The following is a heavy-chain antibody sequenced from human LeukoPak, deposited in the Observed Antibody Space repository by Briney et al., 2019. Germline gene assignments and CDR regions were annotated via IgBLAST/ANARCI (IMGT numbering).Heavy chain of an antibody. J-gene: IGHJ4*02. D-gene: IGHD5-24*01. CDR3: AREVSRGPFVVATIY. V-gene: IGHV1-46*01. CDR1: GYTFTSYY. Sequence: ASVKVSCKASGYTFTSYYMHSVRQAPGQGLGWMAIINPSVVSTSYAQTFQGRVTLTRDTSTSTVYMELSGLRSEDTAGYCCAREVSRGPFVVATIYWGQGAMVTVCS. CDR2: INPSVVST.